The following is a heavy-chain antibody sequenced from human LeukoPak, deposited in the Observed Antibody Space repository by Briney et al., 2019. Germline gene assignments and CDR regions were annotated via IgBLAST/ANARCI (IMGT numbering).Heavy chain of an antibody. CDR2: ISWNSGSI. J-gene: IGHJ5*02. CDR1: GFTFDDYA. Sequence: PGRSLRLSCAASGFTFDDYAMHWVRQAPGKGLEWVSGISWNSGSIGYADSVKGRFTISRDNAKNSLFLQMNSLRAEDTAVYYCARPTSPHYDILTSYNSWGQGTLVTVSS. D-gene: IGHD3-9*01. V-gene: IGHV3-9*01. CDR3: ARPTSPHYDILTSYNS.